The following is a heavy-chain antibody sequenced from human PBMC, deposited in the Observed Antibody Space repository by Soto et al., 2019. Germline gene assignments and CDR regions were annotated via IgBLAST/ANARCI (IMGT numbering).Heavy chain of an antibody. CDR2: ILPMLDIT. CDR1: VGTFSTYT. J-gene: IGHJ3*02. D-gene: IGHD6-13*01. CDR3: TLGSWSAETFDI. V-gene: IGHV1-69*02. Sequence: QVQLVQSGAEVKKPGSSVKVSCKASVGTFSTYTIIWVRQAPGQGREWMGRILPMLDITNSAQRFQGRVTITADKSTSTAYLELSSLRSEDTAVYYCTLGSWSAETFDIWGRGTMVTVSS.